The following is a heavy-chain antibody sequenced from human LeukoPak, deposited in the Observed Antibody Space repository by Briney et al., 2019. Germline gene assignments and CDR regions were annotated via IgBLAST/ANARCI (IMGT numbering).Heavy chain of an antibody. CDR1: GFTVSSNY. V-gene: IGHV3-66*04. J-gene: IGHJ4*02. CDR3: ARHYCTNGVCYEILYYFDY. D-gene: IGHD2-8*01. CDR2: IYSGGST. Sequence: GGSLRLSCAASGFTVSSNYMSWVRQAPGKGLEWVSVIYSGGSTYYADSVKGRFTISRDNSKNTLYLQMNSLRAEDTAVYYCARHYCTNGVCYEILYYFDYWGQGTLVTASS.